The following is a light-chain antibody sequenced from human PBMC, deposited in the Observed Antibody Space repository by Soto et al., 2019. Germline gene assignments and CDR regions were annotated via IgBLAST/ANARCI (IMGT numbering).Light chain of an antibody. CDR1: QSVRSN. CDR2: DAS. Sequence: EIVMTQSPVTLSVSPGERATLSCRASQSVRSNLAWYQQKPGQAPRLLMYDASTRATGIPARFSGSGSGTAFTLTISSLQSADFAVYYCQQYNYWPPWTFGQGTKVEIK. J-gene: IGKJ1*01. CDR3: QQYNYWPPWT. V-gene: IGKV3-15*01.